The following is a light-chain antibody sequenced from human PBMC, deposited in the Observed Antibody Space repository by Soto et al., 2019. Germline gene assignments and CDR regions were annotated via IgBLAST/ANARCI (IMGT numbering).Light chain of an antibody. CDR2: GAS. Sequence: EVGMSQSPATLSLSPGERATLSCRASQSVSSNLAWYQQKPGQAPRLLIYGASNRATGIPDRFSGSGSGTDFTLTISRLEPEDFAVYYCQQYGSSGTFGQGTKV. J-gene: IGKJ1*01. V-gene: IGKV3-20*01. CDR3: QQYGSSGT. CDR1: QSVSSN.